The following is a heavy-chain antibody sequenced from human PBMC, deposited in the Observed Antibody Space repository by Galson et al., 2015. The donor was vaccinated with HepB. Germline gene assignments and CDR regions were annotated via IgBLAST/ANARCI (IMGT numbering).Heavy chain of an antibody. D-gene: IGHD3-3*01. CDR1: GFTFSSYW. CDR2: IKQDGSEK. CDR3: ARDNPADTYYDFWSGYYYFDY. Sequence: SLRLSCAASGFTFSSYWMSWVRQAPGKGLEWVANIKQDGSEKYYVDSVKGRFTISRDNAKNSLYLQMNSLRAEDTAVYYCARDNPADTYYDFWSGYYYFDYWGQGTLVTVSS. J-gene: IGHJ4*02. V-gene: IGHV3-7*01.